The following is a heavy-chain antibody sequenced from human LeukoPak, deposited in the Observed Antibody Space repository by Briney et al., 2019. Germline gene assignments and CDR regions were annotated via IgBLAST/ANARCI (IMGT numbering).Heavy chain of an antibody. J-gene: IGHJ4*02. CDR2: IYHSGST. Sequence: SETLSLTCAVSGYSISSGYYWGWIRQPPGKGLEWIGSIYHSGSTYYNPSLKSRVTISVDTSKNQFSLKLRSVTAADTAVYYCARSGYYDFWSGYSHYFDYWGQGTLVTVSS. V-gene: IGHV4-38-2*01. CDR1: GYSISSGYY. D-gene: IGHD3-3*01. CDR3: ARSGYYDFWSGYSHYFDY.